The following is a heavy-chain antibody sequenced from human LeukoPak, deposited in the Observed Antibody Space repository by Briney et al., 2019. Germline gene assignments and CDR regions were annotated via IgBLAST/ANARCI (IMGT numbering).Heavy chain of an antibody. D-gene: IGHD2-15*01. V-gene: IGHV4-39*07. J-gene: IGHJ4*02. CDR1: GGSISSTSYY. CDR3: ASLTTILYFHY. Sequence: SETLSLTCAVSGGSISSTSYYWGWIRQPPGKGLEWIGSIYYTGSPYYNPSLKSRVTISVDTSKSRFSLMLSSVTAADTAVYYCASLTTILYFHYWGQGTLVTVSS. CDR2: IYYTGSP.